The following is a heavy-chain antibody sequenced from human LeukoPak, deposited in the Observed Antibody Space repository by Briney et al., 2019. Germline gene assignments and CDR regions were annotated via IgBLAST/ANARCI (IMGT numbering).Heavy chain of an antibody. CDR3: ARPINYYFDY. D-gene: IGHD1-20*01. V-gene: IGHV4-39*01. J-gene: IGHJ4*02. Sequence: SETLSLTCTVFGGSISSSSYYWGWIRQPPGQGLEWIASIFYSGSTYYNPSLKSRVTISVDTSKNQFSLKLSSVTAADTAVYYCARPINYYFDYWGQGTLVTVSS. CDR2: IFYSGST. CDR1: GGSISSSSYY.